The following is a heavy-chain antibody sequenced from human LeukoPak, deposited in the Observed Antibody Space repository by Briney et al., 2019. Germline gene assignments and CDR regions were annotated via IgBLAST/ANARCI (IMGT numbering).Heavy chain of an antibody. CDR3: ARGGSITTIRGVIITEAFDI. CDR1: GYTFTTYG. V-gene: IGHV1-18*01. D-gene: IGHD3-10*01. CDR2: ISAYNGNT. Sequence: GASVKVSCKASGYTFTTYGIIWVRQAPGQGLEWMGWISAYNGNTNYAQKLQGRVTMTTDTSTTTAYMELRSLRSDDTAVYYCARGGSITTIRGVIITEAFDIWGQGTMVTVSS. J-gene: IGHJ3*02.